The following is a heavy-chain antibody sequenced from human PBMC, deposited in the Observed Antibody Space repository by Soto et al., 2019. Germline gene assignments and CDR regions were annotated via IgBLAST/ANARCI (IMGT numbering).Heavy chain of an antibody. CDR2: IKQDGSEK. Sequence: EVQLVESGGGLVQPGGSLRLSCVASGFTFSSFWMTWVRQAPGKGLEWVANIKQDGSEKYYVDSVMGRFTISRDNAKNSLHLQMNSLRAEDTAVYYCARTGRVAVAGETASWGQGTLVTVSS. CDR3: ARTGRVAVAGETAS. V-gene: IGHV3-7*01. CDR1: GFTFSSFW. D-gene: IGHD6-19*01. J-gene: IGHJ5*02.